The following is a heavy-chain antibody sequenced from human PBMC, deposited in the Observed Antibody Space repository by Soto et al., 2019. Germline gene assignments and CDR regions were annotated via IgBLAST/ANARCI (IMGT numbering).Heavy chain of an antibody. J-gene: IGHJ5*02. CDR2: IYHSGST. CDR1: GDSISSGGYS. D-gene: IGHD6-13*01. V-gene: IGHV4-30-2*01. CDR3: ARVIASTDTISVWFDP. Sequence: QLQLQESGSGLVKPSHTLSLTCAVSGDSISSGGYSWSWIRQPPGKGLEWIGYIYHSGSTCYSPSPNTRVTLAVDRSKTQFSLKLNSVTSADTAVYYCARVIASTDTISVWFDPWGQGTLVTVSS.